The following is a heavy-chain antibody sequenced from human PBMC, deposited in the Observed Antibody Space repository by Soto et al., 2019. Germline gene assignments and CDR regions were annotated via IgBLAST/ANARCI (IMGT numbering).Heavy chain of an antibody. D-gene: IGHD3-10*01. J-gene: IGHJ4*02. V-gene: IGHV3-23*01. CDR3: AKAKNDYNGDNRPPFDY. CDR2: ISANDVGT. CDR1: GFTLRNYA. Sequence: VQLLESGGGVVQPGGSLRLSCEASGFTLRNYAMTWIRQAPGKGLDWVSLISANDVGTYYAESVKTRFTISTDQSRNTVYLQMDSLRADDTAIYYCAKAKNDYNGDNRPPFDYWGQGTLVTVSS.